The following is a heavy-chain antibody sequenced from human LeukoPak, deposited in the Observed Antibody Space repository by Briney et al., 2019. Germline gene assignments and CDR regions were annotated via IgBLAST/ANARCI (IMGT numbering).Heavy chain of an antibody. CDR3: ARSSTSWNGAYNWFDP. CDR1: GGSISSYY. Sequence: SETLSLTCTVSGGSISSYYWSWIRQPPGKGLEWIGYIYYSGSTNYNPSLKSRVTISVDTSKNQFSLKLSSVTAADTAVYYCARSSTSWNGAYNWFDPWGKGTLVTVSS. V-gene: IGHV4-59*01. CDR2: IYYSGST. J-gene: IGHJ5*02. D-gene: IGHD2-2*01.